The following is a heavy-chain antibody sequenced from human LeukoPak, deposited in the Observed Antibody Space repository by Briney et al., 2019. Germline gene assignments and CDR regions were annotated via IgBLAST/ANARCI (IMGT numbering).Heavy chain of an antibody. V-gene: IGHV3-21*01. Sequence: GGSLRLSCAASGFTFSSYNMNWVRQAPGKGLEWVSSISSSGSYIYYSDSVKGRFTISRDNAKNLLYLQMNSLRAEDTAVYFCARELVGWNYFYYYYMDVWGKGTTVTGSS. J-gene: IGHJ6*03. CDR2: ISSSGSYI. CDR1: GFTFSSYN. D-gene: IGHD6-6*01. CDR3: ARELVGWNYFYYYYMDV.